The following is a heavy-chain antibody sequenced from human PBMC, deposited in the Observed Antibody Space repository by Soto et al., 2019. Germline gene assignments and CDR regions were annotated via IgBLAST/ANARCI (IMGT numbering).Heavy chain of an antibody. CDR1: GGSIRSDH. J-gene: IGHJ4*02. D-gene: IGHD3-22*01. CDR2: IYYSGST. V-gene: IGHV4-59*01. CDR3: MKFDSSGL. Sequence: KPXGTLSLTCTVSGGSIRSDHWSWTRQPPGKGLEWIGYIYYSGSTSYNPSLRSRVTMSVDTSKNQFSLKLSSVTAADTAIYYCMKFDSSGLWGQGTLVTV.